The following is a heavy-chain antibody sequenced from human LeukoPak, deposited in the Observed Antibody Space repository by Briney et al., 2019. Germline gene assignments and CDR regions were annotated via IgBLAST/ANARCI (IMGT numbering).Heavy chain of an antibody. CDR3: ARDEDYVDY. CDR1: GFTYSSHS. J-gene: IGHJ4*02. CDR2: ISSGSSTI. Sequence: GGSLRLSCAASGFTYSSHSMNWVRQAPARGLEWVSYISSGSSTIYYADSVKGRFTISRDNAKNSLYLQMNSLRDEDTAVYYCARDEDYVDYWGQGTLVTVSS. V-gene: IGHV3-48*02.